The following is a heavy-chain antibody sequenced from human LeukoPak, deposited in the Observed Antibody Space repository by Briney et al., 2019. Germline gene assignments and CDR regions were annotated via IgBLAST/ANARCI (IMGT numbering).Heavy chain of an antibody. Sequence: ASVKVSCKASGYTFTSYGISWVRQAPGQGLEWMGWISAYNGNTNYAQKLQGRVTTTTDTSTSTAYMELRSLRSDDTAVYYCARGHLRYFDWLWNPWGQGTLVTVSS. J-gene: IGHJ5*02. V-gene: IGHV1-18*04. D-gene: IGHD3-9*01. CDR1: GYTFTSYG. CDR3: ARGHLRYFDWLWNP. CDR2: ISAYNGNT.